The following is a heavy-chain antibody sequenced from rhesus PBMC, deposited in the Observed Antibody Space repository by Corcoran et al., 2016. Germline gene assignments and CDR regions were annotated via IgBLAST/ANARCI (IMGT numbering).Heavy chain of an antibody. CDR2: IYGSDGGT. J-gene: IGHJ4*01. D-gene: IGHD2-2*01. CDR1: GGSISDDYY. V-gene: IGHV4-106*01. Sequence: QVQLQESGPGLVKPSETLSLTCAVSGGSISDDYYWSWIRQPPGKGLEWIGYIYGSDGGTNYNPSLTNRVTISIDTSKNQFSLKLSSVAAADTAVYYCAREGYGGVDYWGQGVLVTVSS. CDR3: AREGYGGVDY.